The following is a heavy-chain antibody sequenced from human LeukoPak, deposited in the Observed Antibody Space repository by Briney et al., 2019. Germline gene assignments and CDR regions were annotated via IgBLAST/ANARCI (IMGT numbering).Heavy chain of an antibody. V-gene: IGHV3-21*01. CDR3: ARGGDSSGWTIDY. CDR1: GFTFSSYS. J-gene: IGHJ4*02. Sequence: PGGSLRLSCAASGFTFSSYSMNWVRQAPGKGLEWVSSISSSSSCIYYADSVKGRFTISRDNAKNSLYLQMNSLRAEDTAVYYCARGGDSSGWTIDYWGQGTLVTVSS. D-gene: IGHD6-19*01. CDR2: ISSSSSCI.